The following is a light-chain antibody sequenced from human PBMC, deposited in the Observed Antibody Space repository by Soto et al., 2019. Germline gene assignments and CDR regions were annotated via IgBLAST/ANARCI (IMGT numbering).Light chain of an antibody. Sequence: EIMLTQSPGTLSLSPGERVTLSCRASQTVTSNYLAWYQQRPGQAPRLLIYCACSRATGVPERFSGGGSGTDFTLAVSRLEREDCAVYFCQQYGNTPWTFGQGATVEI. CDR2: CAC. J-gene: IGKJ1*01. V-gene: IGKV3-20*01. CDR1: QTVTSNY. CDR3: QQYGNTPWT.